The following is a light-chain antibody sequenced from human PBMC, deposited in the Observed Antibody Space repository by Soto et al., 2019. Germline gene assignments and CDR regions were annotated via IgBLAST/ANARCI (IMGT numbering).Light chain of an antibody. Sequence: QSALAQPASVSGSPGQSITISCTGTSSDVGGYNYVSWYQHHPGKAPKVMIYEVSNRPSGVSDRFSGSKSGDTASLTVSGLQAEDEADYYCSSYTSTRTYVFGTGTKVTVL. V-gene: IGLV2-14*01. CDR3: SSYTSTRTYV. J-gene: IGLJ1*01. CDR1: SSDVGGYNY. CDR2: EVS.